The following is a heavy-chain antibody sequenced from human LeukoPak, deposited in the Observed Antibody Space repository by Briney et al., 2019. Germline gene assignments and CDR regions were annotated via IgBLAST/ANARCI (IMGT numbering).Heavy chain of an antibody. J-gene: IGHJ4*02. D-gene: IGHD6-19*01. V-gene: IGHV4-39*01. CDR1: GDSISSSTYY. CDR3: ARHFQYSSGWIDY. Sequence: MSSETLSLTCTVSGDSISSSTYYWGWIRQPPGKGLEWIGSIYYSGSTYYNPSLKSRVTISVDTSRNQFSLKLSSVTAADTAVYYCARHFQYSSGWIDYWGQGTLVTVSS. CDR2: IYYSGST.